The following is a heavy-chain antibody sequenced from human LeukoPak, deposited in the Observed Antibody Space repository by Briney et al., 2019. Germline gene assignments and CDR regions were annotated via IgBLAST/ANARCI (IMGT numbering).Heavy chain of an antibody. V-gene: IGHV3-23*01. J-gene: IGHJ3*02. Sequence: GGSLRLSCAASGFTFSSYAMSWVRQAPGKGLEWVSAISGSGGSTYYADSVKGRFTISRDNSKNTLYLQMNSLRGEDTALYYCAKDATVVTPPYDAFDIWGQGTMVTVSS. CDR2: ISGSGGST. CDR1: GFTFSSYA. D-gene: IGHD4-23*01. CDR3: AKDATVVTPPYDAFDI.